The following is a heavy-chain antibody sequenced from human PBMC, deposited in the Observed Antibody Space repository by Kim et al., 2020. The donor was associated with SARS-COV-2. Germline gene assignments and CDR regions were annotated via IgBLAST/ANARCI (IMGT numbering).Heavy chain of an antibody. D-gene: IGHD3-3*01. J-gene: IGHJ5*02. CDR3: ARMNAVLRFLLDP. CDR1: GFTFSSYS. Sequence: GGSLRLSCAASGFTFSSYSMNWVRQAPGKGLEWVSSISSSSSYIYYADSVKGRFTISRDNAKNSLYLQMNSLRAEDTAVYYCARMNAVLRFLLDPWGQGTLVTVSS. V-gene: IGHV3-21*01. CDR2: ISSSSSYI.